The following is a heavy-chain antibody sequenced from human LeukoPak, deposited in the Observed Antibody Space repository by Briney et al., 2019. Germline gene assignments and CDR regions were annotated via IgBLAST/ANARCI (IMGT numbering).Heavy chain of an antibody. CDR2: ISYDGSNK. V-gene: IGHV3-30*03. CDR1: GFTFSSYG. Sequence: PGRSLRLSCAASGFTFSSYGMHWVRQAPGKGLEWVAVISYDGSNKYYADSVKGRFTISRDNAKNTLYLQMNSLRAEDTAVYYCAREGYYYDSSGQADYWGQGTLGTVSS. D-gene: IGHD3-22*01. CDR3: AREGYYYDSSGQADY. J-gene: IGHJ4*02.